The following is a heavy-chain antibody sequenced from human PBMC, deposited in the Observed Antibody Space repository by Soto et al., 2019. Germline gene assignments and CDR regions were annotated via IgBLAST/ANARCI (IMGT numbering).Heavy chain of an antibody. D-gene: IGHD3-10*01. CDR1: GFTFSSYG. J-gene: IGHJ6*02. CDR2: ISYDGSNK. CDR3: AKEVTMVRGVIIRYYYYYGMDV. Sequence: QVQLVESGGGVVQPGRSLRLSCAASGFTFSSYGMHWVRQAPGKGLEWVAVISYDGSNKYYADSVKGRFTISRDNSKNTLYLQMNSLRAEDTAVYYCAKEVTMVRGVIIRYYYYYGMDVWGQGTMVTVSS. V-gene: IGHV3-30*18.